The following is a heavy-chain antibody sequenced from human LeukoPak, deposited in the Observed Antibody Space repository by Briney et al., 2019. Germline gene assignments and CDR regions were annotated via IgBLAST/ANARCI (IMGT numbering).Heavy chain of an antibody. Sequence: SQSLSLTCTVSGGSISSGGYYWSWIRQHPGKGLEWIGYIYYSGSTYYNPSLKSRVTISVDTSKNQFSLKLNSVTAADTAVYYCARDQSYSSGLYFDYWGQGTLVTVSS. CDR1: GGSISSGGYY. CDR3: ARDQSYSSGLYFDY. J-gene: IGHJ4*02. CDR2: IYYSGST. D-gene: IGHD6-19*01. V-gene: IGHV4-31*03.